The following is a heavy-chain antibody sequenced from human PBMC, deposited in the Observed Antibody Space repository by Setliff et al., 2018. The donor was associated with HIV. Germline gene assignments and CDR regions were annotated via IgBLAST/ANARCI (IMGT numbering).Heavy chain of an antibody. V-gene: IGHV4-59*11. CDR3: ARRAYSPGPFWYFDI. D-gene: IGHD4-4*01. CDR1: GGSLNRHY. CDR2: IYYSGGT. Sequence: SETLSLTCSVSGGSLNRHYWSWIRQAPGKGLEWLGYIYYSGGTNYNSHPSLKSRVTILVDTSKNQFSLRLSSVTAADTAVYYCARRAYSPGPFWYFDIWGRGTLVTVSS. J-gene: IGHJ2*01.